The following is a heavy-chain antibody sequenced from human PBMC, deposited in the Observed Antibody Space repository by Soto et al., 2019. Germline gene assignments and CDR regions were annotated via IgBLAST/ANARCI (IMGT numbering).Heavy chain of an antibody. V-gene: IGHV3-21*04. CDR3: ARGMRVRGVIITTRPNWFGP. CDR2: ISSSSSYI. Sequence: GGSLRLSCAASGFTFSSYSMNWVRQAPGKGLEWVSSISSSSSYIYYADSVKGRFTISRDNAKNSLYLQMNSLRAEDTALYYCARGMRVRGVIITTRPNWFGPWGQGTLVTVSS. D-gene: IGHD3-10*01. J-gene: IGHJ5*02. CDR1: GFTFSSYS.